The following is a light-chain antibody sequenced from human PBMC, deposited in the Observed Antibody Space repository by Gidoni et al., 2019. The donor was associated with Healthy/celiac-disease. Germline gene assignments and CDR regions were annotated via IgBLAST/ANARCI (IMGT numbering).Light chain of an antibody. Sequence: DIQMTQSPSSLSASVGDRVTITSRASQSISSYLNWYQQKPGKAPKLLIYAAYSLQSGVPSRFSGSGSVTDFTLTISSLQPEDFATYYCQQSYRTSWTFGPGTKVEIK. CDR3: QQSYRTSWT. J-gene: IGKJ1*01. V-gene: IGKV1-39*01. CDR1: QSISSY. CDR2: AAY.